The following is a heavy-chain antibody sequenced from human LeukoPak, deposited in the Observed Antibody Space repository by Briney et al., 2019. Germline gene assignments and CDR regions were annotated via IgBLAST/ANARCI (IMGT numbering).Heavy chain of an antibody. D-gene: IGHD2-21*02. J-gene: IGHJ6*02. Sequence: GGSLRLSCAASGFTFSIYWMYWVRQAPGKGLMWVSRMNSDGSTIRYADSVKGRFTISRDNAKNTLYLQMNSLRVEDTAVYYCARGMYGDSVGMDVWGQGTTVTVSS. CDR1: GFTFSIYW. V-gene: IGHV3-74*01. CDR3: ARGMYGDSVGMDV. CDR2: MNSDGSTI.